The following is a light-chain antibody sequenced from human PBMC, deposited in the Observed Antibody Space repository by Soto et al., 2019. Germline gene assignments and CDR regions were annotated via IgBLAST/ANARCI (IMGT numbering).Light chain of an antibody. Sequence: QSVLTQPASVSGSPGQSITISCTGTSSDVGDYNLVSWYQQHPGKAPKLMVYEVTNRPSGVSNRFSGSKSGNTASLTISGLQAEDEAEYYCSSKSSTSTYVFGTGTKVTVL. CDR1: SSDVGDYNL. CDR3: SSKSSTSTYV. V-gene: IGLV2-14*01. J-gene: IGLJ1*01. CDR2: EVT.